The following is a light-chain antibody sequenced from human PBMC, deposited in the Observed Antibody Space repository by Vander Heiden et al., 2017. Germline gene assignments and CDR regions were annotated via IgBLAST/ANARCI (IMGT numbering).Light chain of an antibody. J-gene: IGKJ1*01. CDR3: QQYGSSPGT. Sequence: EIVLTQSPGTLSLSPGERATLSCSARQSVSSSYLAWDQQKPGQAPRLLSYGASSRATGIPDRFSGSGSGTDFTLTISRLEPEDFAVYYCQQYGSSPGTFGQGTKVEIK. CDR2: GAS. V-gene: IGKV3-20*01. CDR1: QSVSSSY.